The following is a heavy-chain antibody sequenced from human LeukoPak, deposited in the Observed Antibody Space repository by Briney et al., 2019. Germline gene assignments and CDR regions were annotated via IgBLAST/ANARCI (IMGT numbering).Heavy chain of an antibody. Sequence: ASVKVSCKASGYTFTSYGISWVRQAPGQGLEWMGWINCNSGDTNYAQKFQGRVTMTRDTSITTVYIELSRLRSDDTAVFYCARNDFWTGYYEVWGQGTQVTVSS. D-gene: IGHD3/OR15-3a*01. V-gene: IGHV1-2*02. CDR3: ARNDFWTGYYEV. CDR2: INCNSGDT. J-gene: IGHJ4*02. CDR1: GYTFTSYG.